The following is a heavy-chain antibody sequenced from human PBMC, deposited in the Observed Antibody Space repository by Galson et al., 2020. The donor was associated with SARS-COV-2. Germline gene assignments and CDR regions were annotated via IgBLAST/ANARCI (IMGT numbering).Heavy chain of an antibody. V-gene: IGHV3-7*02. J-gene: IGHJ5*02. CDR1: GFTFSGFW. Sequence: QLGESLKISCAASGFTFSGFWMTWVRQAPGRGLEWVANTNPDGSGKNYVDSVKGQFTISRDNAKNSLYLQMNSLRVEDTAVYYCASPTSTWGQGPLVTFSS. CDR2: TNPDGSGK. CDR3: ASPTST.